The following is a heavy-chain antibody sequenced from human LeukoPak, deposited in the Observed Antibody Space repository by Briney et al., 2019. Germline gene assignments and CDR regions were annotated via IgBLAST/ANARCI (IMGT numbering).Heavy chain of an antibody. CDR3: AKDLGYCSGGSCYGFDY. CDR2: ISGSGGST. CDR1: GFTVSSYA. J-gene: IGHJ4*02. D-gene: IGHD2-15*01. V-gene: IGHV3-23*01. Sequence: GGSLRLSCAASGFTVSSYAMGWVRQAPGKGLEWVSAISGSGGSTYYADSVKGRFTISRDNSKNTLYLQMNSLRAEDTAVYYCAKDLGYCSGGSCYGFDYWGQGTLVTVSS.